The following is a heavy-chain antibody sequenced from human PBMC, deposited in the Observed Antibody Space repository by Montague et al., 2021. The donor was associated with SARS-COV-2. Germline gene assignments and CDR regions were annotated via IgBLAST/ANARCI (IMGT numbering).Heavy chain of an antibody. Sequence: SETLSLTCTVSGGSIDSFYWSWIRRPPGKGLEWIGCIFHSGRTYXNPSLKSRVSMSVDTSKNQVSLRLSSLTAADTAVYYCARGGYYDNTGYYSDHYYNMDVWGQGTTVTVSS. V-gene: IGHV4-59*01. CDR2: IFHSGRT. D-gene: IGHD3-22*01. CDR1: GGSIDSFY. J-gene: IGHJ6*02. CDR3: ARGGYYDNTGYYSDHYYNMDV.